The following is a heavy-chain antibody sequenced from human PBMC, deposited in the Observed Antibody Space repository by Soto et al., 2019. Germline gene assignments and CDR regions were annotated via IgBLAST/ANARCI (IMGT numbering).Heavy chain of an antibody. J-gene: IGHJ4*02. Sequence: SETLSLTCTVSGGSISSGGYYWSWIRQHPGKGLEWIGYIYYSGSTYYNPSLKSRVTISVDTSKNQFSLKLSSVTAADTAVYYCARTNNWDFDYWGQGTLVTASS. CDR3: ARTNNWDFDY. D-gene: IGHD1-20*01. CDR1: GGSISSGGYY. CDR2: IYYSGST. V-gene: IGHV4-31*03.